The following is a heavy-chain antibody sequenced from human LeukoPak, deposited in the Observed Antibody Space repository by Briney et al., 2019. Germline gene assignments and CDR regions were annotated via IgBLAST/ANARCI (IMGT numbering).Heavy chain of an antibody. CDR2: IYTSGST. CDR1: GGSISSGSYY. CDR3: AREDIAARSPGWFDP. V-gene: IGHV4-61*02. Sequence: PSETLSLTCTVSGGSISSGSYYWSWIRQPAGKGLEWIGRIYTSGSTNYNPSLKSRVTISVDTSKNQFSLKLSSVTAADTAVYYCAREDIAARSPGWFDPWGQGTLVTVSS. D-gene: IGHD6-6*01. J-gene: IGHJ5*02.